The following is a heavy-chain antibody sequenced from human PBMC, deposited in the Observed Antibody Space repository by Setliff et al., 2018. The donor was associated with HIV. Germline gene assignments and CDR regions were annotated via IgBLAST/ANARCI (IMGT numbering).Heavy chain of an antibody. Sequence: GGSLRLSCAASGFTFNNYAMSWVRQAPGRGLEWVSTISGSGSSTYKADSVKGRFTISRDNSKNTLYLQMGGLRAEDMAVYYCARVPTVIYYYYMDVWGKGTTVTVSS. CDR3: ARVPTVIYYYYMDV. V-gene: IGHV3-23*01. CDR2: ISGSGSST. J-gene: IGHJ6*03. D-gene: IGHD2-21*01. CDR1: GFTFNNYA.